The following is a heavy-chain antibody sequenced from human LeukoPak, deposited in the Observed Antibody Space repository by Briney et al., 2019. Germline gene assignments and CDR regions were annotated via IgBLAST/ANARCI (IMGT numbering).Heavy chain of an antibody. V-gene: IGHV1-2*02. CDR2: INPNSGGT. Sequence: RASVKVSCKASGYTFTGYYMHWVRQAPGQGLEWMGWINPNSGGTNYAQKFQGRVTMTRDPSISTAYMELNSLTSNDTAVYYCARTREYSSSWYFPPFDPWGQGTLVTVSS. CDR3: ARTREYSSSWYFPPFDP. J-gene: IGHJ5*02. CDR1: GYTFTGYY. D-gene: IGHD6-13*01.